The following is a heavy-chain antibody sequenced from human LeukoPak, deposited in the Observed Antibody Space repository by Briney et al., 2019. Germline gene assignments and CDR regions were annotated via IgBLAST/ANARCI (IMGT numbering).Heavy chain of an antibody. Sequence: GGSLRLSCAASGFTFSDHYMDGVRQAPGKGLEGVGRTRSTDNSSYTAYAASVKGRFTISRDESKNTLYLQMNSLKTEDTAVYYCARGGTALYLNPFDIWGQGTMVTVSS. V-gene: IGHV3-72*01. CDR3: ARGGTALYLNPFDI. CDR1: GFTFSDHY. CDR2: TRSTDNSSYT. J-gene: IGHJ3*02. D-gene: IGHD1-1*01.